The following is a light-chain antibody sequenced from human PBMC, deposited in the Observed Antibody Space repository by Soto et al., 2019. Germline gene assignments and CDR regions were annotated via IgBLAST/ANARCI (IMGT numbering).Light chain of an antibody. CDR3: QQYGTSRLT. V-gene: IGKV3-20*01. CDR1: QSVSNNY. CDR2: AAS. J-gene: IGKJ4*01. Sequence: DIVLTQSPGTLSLSPGEGATLSCRASQSVSNNYLAWYQQKPGQTPRLLIYAASNRAPDIPDRFTASGSGTYFTLTISRLEPEDFAVYYCQQYGTSRLTFGGGTKLEIK.